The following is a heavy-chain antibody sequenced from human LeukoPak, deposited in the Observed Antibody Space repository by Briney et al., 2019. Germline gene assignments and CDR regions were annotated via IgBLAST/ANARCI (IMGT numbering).Heavy chain of an antibody. CDR2: IIPIFGTA. CDR1: GGTFSSYA. Sequence: ASVKVSCKASGGTFSSYAISWVRQAPGQGLEWMGGIIPIFGTANYAQKFQGRVTITTDESTSTAYMELSSLRSEDTAVYYCARGRGIYYSTPFDYWGQGTLVTVSS. D-gene: IGHD1-26*01. J-gene: IGHJ4*02. V-gene: IGHV1-69*05. CDR3: ARGRGIYYSTPFDY.